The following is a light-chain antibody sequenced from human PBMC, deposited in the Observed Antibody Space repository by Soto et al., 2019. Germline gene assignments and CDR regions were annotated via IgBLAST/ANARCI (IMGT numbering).Light chain of an antibody. CDR2: GAS. CDR1: QSINTF. Sequence: DIEMTQSPPSLSSSVGGRVTITCQASQSINTFLNWYQQRPGKAPNLLIYGASNLQSGVPSRFSGSGSGTDFTLTISSLQPEDSATYYCQKTYTSRPWTFGRGAKVDIK. J-gene: IGKJ1*01. CDR3: QKTYTSRPWT. V-gene: IGKV1-39*01.